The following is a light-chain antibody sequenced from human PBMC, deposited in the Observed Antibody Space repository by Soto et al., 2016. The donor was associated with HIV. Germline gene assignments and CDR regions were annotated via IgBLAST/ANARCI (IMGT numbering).Light chain of an antibody. V-gene: IGLV3-21*01. CDR1: DIGSKS. CDR3: QVWDSGSDHAGV. J-gene: IGLJ3*02. Sequence: SYELPQPPSVSVAPGKTARITCGGNDIGSKSVHWYQQKPGQAPVLVVYDDDDRPSGIPERFSGSNSGDTATLTISGLEAGDEADYFCQVWDSGSDHAGVFGGGTKLTVL. CDR2: DDD.